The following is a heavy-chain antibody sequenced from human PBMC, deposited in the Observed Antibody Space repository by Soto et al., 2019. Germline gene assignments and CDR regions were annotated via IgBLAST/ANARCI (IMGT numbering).Heavy chain of an antibody. J-gene: IGHJ4*02. CDR2: INLRGKT. CDR3: ARERRVVGGYSSNWYDYFDW. CDR1: AGSFIGYY. Sequence: PSETLSLTCALFAGSFIGYYCSWVRQLRGNGLEWISEINLRGKTNYNPSPNPSLKRRVTISVDPFKNKFSMNLRSVTATDTAVYYCARERRVVGGYSSNWYDYFDWWGQGTLVTVSS. D-gene: IGHD6-13*01. V-gene: IGHV4-34*01.